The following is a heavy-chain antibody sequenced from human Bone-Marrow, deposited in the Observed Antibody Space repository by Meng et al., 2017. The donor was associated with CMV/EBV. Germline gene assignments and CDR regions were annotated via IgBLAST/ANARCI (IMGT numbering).Heavy chain of an antibody. CDR1: GFTFSSYA. Sequence: GESLKISCAASGFTFSSYAMHWVRQAPGKGLEWVAVISYDGSNKYYADSVKGRFTISRDNSKNTLYLQMNSLRAEDTAVYYCARKMRQFWSGGGGMDVWGQGTTVTVPS. V-gene: IGHV3-30*04. CDR2: ISYDGSNK. D-gene: IGHD3-3*01. CDR3: ARKMRQFWSGGGGMDV. J-gene: IGHJ6*02.